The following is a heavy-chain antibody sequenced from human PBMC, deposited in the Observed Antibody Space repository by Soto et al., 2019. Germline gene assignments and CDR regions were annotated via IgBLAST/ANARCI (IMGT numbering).Heavy chain of an antibody. CDR3: VLYSTGRDFEC. D-gene: IGHD6-19*01. V-gene: IGHV3-72*01. J-gene: IGHJ4*02. CDR2: SRNRAKSYST. CDR1: GFTLSDHY. Sequence: EVQLVESGGGLVQPGGSLRLSCTASGFTLSDHYLDWVRQAPGKGLEWVGRSRNRAKSYSTDYVASVKGRFTLSRDESENSLYLQMNSLKTEDPALYHCVLYSTGRDFECWGQGTLVTVSS.